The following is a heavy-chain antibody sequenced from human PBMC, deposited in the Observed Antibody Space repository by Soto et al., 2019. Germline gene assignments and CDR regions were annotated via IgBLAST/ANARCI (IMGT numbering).Heavy chain of an antibody. D-gene: IGHD3-10*01. Sequence: PGGSLRLSCAASGFTFSSYAMHWVRQAPGKGLEWVAVISYDGSNKYYADSVKGRFTISRDNSKNTLYLQMNSLRAEDTAVYYCANLYGSGSYEAGGGDYWGQGTLVTVSS. J-gene: IGHJ4*02. CDR2: ISYDGSNK. CDR3: ANLYGSGSYEAGGGDY. V-gene: IGHV3-30-3*01. CDR1: GFTFSSYA.